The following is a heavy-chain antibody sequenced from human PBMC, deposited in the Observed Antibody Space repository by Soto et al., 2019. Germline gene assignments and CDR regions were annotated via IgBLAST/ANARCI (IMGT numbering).Heavy chain of an antibody. CDR1: GGSFSDHY. D-gene: IGHD3-10*01. V-gene: IGHV4-34*01. Sequence: KTSETLSLTCAVSGGSFSDHYWTWIRQPPDKGMEWIGEIHHSGRSHYNPSFKSRATISLDTSKNQFSLHLRSVTAADTALYYCARAPLIKSAEVKSFVDFWGQGXLVTVYS. CDR3: ARAPLIKSAEVKSFVDF. J-gene: IGHJ4*02. CDR2: IHHSGRS.